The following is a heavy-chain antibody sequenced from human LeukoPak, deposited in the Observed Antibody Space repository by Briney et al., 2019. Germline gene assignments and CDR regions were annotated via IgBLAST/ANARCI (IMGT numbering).Heavy chain of an antibody. V-gene: IGHV3-64*01. D-gene: IGHD6-19*01. J-gene: IGHJ4*02. CDR2: IRSNGGST. Sequence: GGSLTLSCVASGFTFSSHSMHWVRRAPGKRLEYVCGIRSNGGSTYFAKSVKGRFTISRDNSKTTLDLQLGSLRAEDMAVYYCARRGSGWEFDYWGQGTLVTVSS. CDR1: GFTFSSHS. CDR3: ARRGSGWEFDY.